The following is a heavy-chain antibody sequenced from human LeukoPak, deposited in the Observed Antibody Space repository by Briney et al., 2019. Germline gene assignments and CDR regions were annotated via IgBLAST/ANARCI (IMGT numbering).Heavy chain of an antibody. J-gene: IGHJ4*02. Sequence: WASVKVSCKASGYTFTSYDINWVRQATGQGLEWMGWMNPNSGNTGYAQKLQGRVTMTTDTSTSTAYMELRSLRSDDTAVYYCARDRLPYCSGGSCSLGYWGQGTLVTVSS. CDR1: GYTFTSYD. D-gene: IGHD2-15*01. CDR3: ARDRLPYCSGGSCSLGY. V-gene: IGHV1-8*02. CDR2: MNPNSGNT.